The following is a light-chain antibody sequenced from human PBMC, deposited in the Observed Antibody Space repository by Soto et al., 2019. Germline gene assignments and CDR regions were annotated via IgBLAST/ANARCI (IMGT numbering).Light chain of an antibody. Sequence: DIQMTQSPSSVSASVGDRVTITCRASQGISSWLAWDQQKPGKAPKLLIYAASSLQSGVPSRFSSSGSGTDFTLTSSSLQPEDFATYYCQQANSFPFPFGPGTKVDIK. CDR2: AAS. CDR3: QQANSFPFP. J-gene: IGKJ3*01. V-gene: IGKV1-12*01. CDR1: QGISSW.